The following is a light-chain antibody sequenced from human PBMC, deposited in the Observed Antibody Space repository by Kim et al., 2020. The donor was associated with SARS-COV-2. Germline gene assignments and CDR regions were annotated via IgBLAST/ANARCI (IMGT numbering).Light chain of an antibody. CDR2: FDG. CDR3: QVWDTTSDHVI. J-gene: IGLJ2*01. V-gene: IGLV3-21*04. CDR1: NIGTTS. Sequence: APGKTARITCGGNNIGTTSVHWYQQKPGQAPVLVIYFDGDRPSGIPERFSGSNSGNTATLTISRVEAGDEADYYCQVWDTTSDHVIFGGGTQLTVL.